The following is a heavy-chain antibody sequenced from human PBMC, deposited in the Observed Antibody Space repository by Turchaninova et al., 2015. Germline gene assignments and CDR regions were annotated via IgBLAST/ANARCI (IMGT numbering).Heavy chain of an antibody. CDR2: IYWDGDK. D-gene: IGHD6-19*01. J-gene: IGHJ3*02. V-gene: IGHV2-5*05. Sequence: QITLQESGPTLIKPTQTLTLTCTCSGFTLSNKGVGVGWIRQPTGKALEWLALIYWDGDKRYDLSLKSRLTITKDTSKNQVVLTMTNMDPVDTATYYCARRDMAVAGLGAFDIWGQGTMVTVSS. CDR1: GFTLSNKGVG. CDR3: ARRDMAVAGLGAFDI.